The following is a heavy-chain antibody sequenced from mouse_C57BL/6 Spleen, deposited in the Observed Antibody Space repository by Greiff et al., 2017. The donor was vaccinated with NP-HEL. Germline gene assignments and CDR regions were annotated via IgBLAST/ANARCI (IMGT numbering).Heavy chain of an antibody. D-gene: IGHD4-1*01. CDR1: GYAFSSSW. V-gene: IGHV1-82*01. CDR2: IYPGDGDT. J-gene: IGHJ2*01. Sequence: QVQLKQSGPELVKPGASVKISCKASGYAFSSSWMNWVKQRPGKGLEWIGRIYPGDGDTNYNGKFKGKATLTADKSSSTAYMQLSSLTSEDSAVYFCARESRLTGPCDYWGQGTTRTVSS. CDR3: ARESRLTGPCDY.